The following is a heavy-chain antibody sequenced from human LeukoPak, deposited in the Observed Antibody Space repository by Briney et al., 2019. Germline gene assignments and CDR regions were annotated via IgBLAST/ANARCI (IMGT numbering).Heavy chain of an antibody. V-gene: IGHV1-18*01. J-gene: IGHJ4*02. Sequence: ASVKVSCKASGYTFTIYGISWVRQAPGQGLEWMGWISAYNGNTNYAQKLQGRVTMTTDTSTSTAYMELRSLRSDDTAVYYCARVGYYYDSSGYYFVFDYWGQGTLVTVSS. CDR2: ISAYNGNT. CDR1: GYTFTIYG. CDR3: ARVGYYYDSSGYYFVFDY. D-gene: IGHD3-22*01.